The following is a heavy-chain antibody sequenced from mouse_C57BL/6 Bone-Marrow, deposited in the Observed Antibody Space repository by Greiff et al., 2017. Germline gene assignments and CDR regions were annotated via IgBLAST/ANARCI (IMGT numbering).Heavy chain of an antibody. CDR1: GYAFTNYM. V-gene: IGHV1-54*01. J-gene: IGHJ2*01. CDR3: ASGAIPYFDY. Sequence: QVQLKESGAELVRPGTSVKVSCKASGYAFTNYMIEWVKQRSGQGLEWIGVINPGSGGTNYNEKFKGKATLTAVKSSSTAYMQLSSLTSEDSAVYFCASGAIPYFDYWGQGTTLTVSS. CDR2: INPGSGGT.